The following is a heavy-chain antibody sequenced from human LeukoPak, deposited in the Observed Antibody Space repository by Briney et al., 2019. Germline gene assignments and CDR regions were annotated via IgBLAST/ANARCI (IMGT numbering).Heavy chain of an antibody. CDR3: ARAGGWAREDYKGEAFDI. CDR1: GYTFTNFG. D-gene: IGHD6-19*01. Sequence: ASVKVSCKASGYTFTNFGISWVRQAPGQGLEWMGWISVYNGNTNYAEKVQGRVTMTADTSTRTAYMELRSLRSDDTAVYYCARAGGWAREDYKGEAFDIWGQGTKVTVSS. J-gene: IGHJ3*02. V-gene: IGHV1-18*01. CDR2: ISVYNGNT.